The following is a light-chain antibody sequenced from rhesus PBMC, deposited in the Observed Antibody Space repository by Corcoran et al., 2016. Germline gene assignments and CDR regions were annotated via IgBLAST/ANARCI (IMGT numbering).Light chain of an antibody. CDR1: QSLSNF. V-gene: IGKV1-41*02. J-gene: IGKJ4*01. Sequence: DIQMTQSPSSLSASVGDRVTITCQASQSLSNFLNWYQQKPGKIPKLLIYRASSLQSGIPSRFSVSGSGTDFTLNISSLQPEDFATYYCQQGYNYPLTFGGGTKVELK. CDR3: QQGYNYPLT. CDR2: RAS.